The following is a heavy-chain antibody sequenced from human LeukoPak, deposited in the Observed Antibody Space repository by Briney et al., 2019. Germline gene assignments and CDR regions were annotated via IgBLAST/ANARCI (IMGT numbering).Heavy chain of an antibody. D-gene: IGHD4-17*01. CDR3: ARDFMTTVTTFGY. Sequence: ASVKVSCKASGYTFTGYYMNWVRQAPGQGLEWMGIINPSGGSTSYAQKFQGRVTMTRDTSTSTVYMELSSLRSEDTAVYYCARDFMTTVTTFGYWGQGTLVTVSS. J-gene: IGHJ4*02. CDR2: INPSGGST. CDR1: GYTFTGYY. V-gene: IGHV1-46*01.